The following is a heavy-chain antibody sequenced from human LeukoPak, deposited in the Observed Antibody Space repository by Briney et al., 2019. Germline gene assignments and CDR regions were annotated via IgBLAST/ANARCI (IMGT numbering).Heavy chain of an antibody. V-gene: IGHV3-48*03. D-gene: IGHD3-3*01. CDR2: ISSSGSTI. Sequence: GGSLRLSCAASGCTFSSYEMNWVRQAPGKGLEWDSYISSSGSTIYYADSVKGRFTISRDNATNSLYLQMNSLRAEDTAVYYWGRWGNNIFGVEDYWGQGTLVTVSS. J-gene: IGHJ4*02. CDR3: GRWGNNIFGVEDY. CDR1: GCTFSSYE.